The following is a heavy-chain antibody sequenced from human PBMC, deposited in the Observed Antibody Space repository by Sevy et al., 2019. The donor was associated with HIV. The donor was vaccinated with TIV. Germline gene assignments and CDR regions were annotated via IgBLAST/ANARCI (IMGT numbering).Heavy chain of an antibody. CDR1: GFTFSKYS. Sequence: GGSLRLSCAASGFTFSKYSMSWVRQPPGKGLDWVSTLSFGCGEITYADSVKGRFTISRDNSKSSVYLQMNNLRPEDTAVYYCAREGCTKPHDYWGQGTLVTVSS. V-gene: IGHV3-23*01. CDR2: LSFGCGEI. D-gene: IGHD2-8*01. J-gene: IGHJ4*02. CDR3: AREGCTKPHDY.